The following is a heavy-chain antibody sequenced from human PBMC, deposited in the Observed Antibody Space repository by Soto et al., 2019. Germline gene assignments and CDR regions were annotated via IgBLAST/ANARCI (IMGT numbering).Heavy chain of an antibody. CDR1: GGSFSGYY. CDR3: ARDKITGLFDY. D-gene: IGHD2-8*02. Sequence: QVQLQQWGAGLLKPSETLSLTCAVYGGSFSGYYWTWIRQPPGTGLEWIGEINHSGSTNYNPSLKSRVTRSVDPSKNQFSLKLTSVTAADTAVYYCARDKITGLFDYWGQGTLVTVSS. CDR2: INHSGST. V-gene: IGHV4-34*01. J-gene: IGHJ4*02.